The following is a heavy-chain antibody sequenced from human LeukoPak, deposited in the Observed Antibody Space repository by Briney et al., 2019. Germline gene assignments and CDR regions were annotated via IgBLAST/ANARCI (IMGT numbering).Heavy chain of an antibody. CDR3: AREAAAGRYFDY. Sequence: GGSLRLSCAASGFTFSSYSMNWVRQAPGKGLEWVSSISSSSSYIYYADSVKGRFTISRDNAKNSLYLQMNSLRAEDTAVYYCAREAAAGRYFDYWGQGTLVTVSS. D-gene: IGHD6-13*01. CDR2: ISSSSSYI. V-gene: IGHV3-21*01. J-gene: IGHJ4*02. CDR1: GFTFSSYS.